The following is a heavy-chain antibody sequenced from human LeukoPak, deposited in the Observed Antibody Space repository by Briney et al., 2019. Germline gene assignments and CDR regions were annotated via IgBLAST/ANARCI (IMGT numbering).Heavy chain of an antibody. CDR3: ARRTYRGYAFDI. V-gene: IGHV4-38-2*01. J-gene: IGHJ3*02. D-gene: IGHD4-11*01. CDR1: GYSISSGYD. Sequence: SETLSLTCAVSGYSISSGYDWGWIRQPPGRGLECIGIIYNGGTTYYSPSLKRRVTISVDTSKNQFSLKLSSVTAADTAVYYCARRTYRGYAFDIWGQGTMVTVSS. CDR2: IYNGGTT.